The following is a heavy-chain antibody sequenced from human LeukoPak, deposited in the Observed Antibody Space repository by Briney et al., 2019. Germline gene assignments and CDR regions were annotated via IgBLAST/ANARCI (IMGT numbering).Heavy chain of an antibody. CDR2: IKQDGSEE. CDR3: ARDPYSSTWSYGMDV. J-gene: IGHJ6*02. CDR1: GFTFSSYW. D-gene: IGHD6-6*01. Sequence: GGSLRLSCAASGFTFSSYWMSWVRQAPGQRLEWVGNIKQDGSEEVYVDSLKGRFTISRDNAKTSLFLQMNTLRAEDTAVYYCARDPYSSTWSYGMDVWGQGTTVTVSS. V-gene: IGHV3-7*05.